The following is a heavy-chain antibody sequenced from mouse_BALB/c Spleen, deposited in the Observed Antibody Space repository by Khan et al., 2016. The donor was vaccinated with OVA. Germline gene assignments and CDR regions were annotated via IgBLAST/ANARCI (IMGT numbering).Heavy chain of an antibody. J-gene: IGHJ3*01. V-gene: IGHV1-4*01. Sequence: QVHLKQSGAELSRPGPSVKMSSKASVYTFTSYWMHWVKQRLGQGLEWIGYINLSTVYTYSNQNFKDKPTLPADKSSNPPYMHLTSFSSEDSAVYYCVNHGSSSAWFTYWGQGTLVTVSA. CDR3: VNHGSSSAWFTY. CDR1: VYTFTSYW. D-gene: IGHD1-1*01. CDR2: INLSTVYT.